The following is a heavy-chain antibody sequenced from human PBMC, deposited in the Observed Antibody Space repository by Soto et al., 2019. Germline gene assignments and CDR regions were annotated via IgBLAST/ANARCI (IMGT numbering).Heavy chain of an antibody. CDR2: ISASGSST. V-gene: IGHV3-23*01. J-gene: IGHJ4*02. Sequence: GGSLRLSCAASGFTFTNSGMSWVRQAPGKGLDWVSGISASGSSTNYADSVKGRFTISRDNSKNTLYLQMNSLRAEDTAVYYYAKHPQQYCATGTCWGQGTLVTVSS. CDR3: AKHPQQYCATGTC. D-gene: IGHD2-8*01. CDR1: GFTFTNSG.